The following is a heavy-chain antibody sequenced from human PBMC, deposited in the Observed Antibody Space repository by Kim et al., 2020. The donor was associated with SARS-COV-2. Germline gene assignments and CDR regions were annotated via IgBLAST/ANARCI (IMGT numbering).Heavy chain of an antibody. CDR2: NT. Sequence: NTQDSQKFQGSDTLTKDTSANTAYMDLRSLTSEDTAVYYCERDMNPTVYDYWGQGTLVTVSS. J-gene: IGHJ4*02. V-gene: IGHV1-3*01. D-gene: IGHD4-4*01. CDR3: ERDMNPTVYDY.